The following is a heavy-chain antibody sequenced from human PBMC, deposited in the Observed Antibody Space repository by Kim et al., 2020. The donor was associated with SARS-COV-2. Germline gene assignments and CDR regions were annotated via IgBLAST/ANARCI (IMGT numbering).Heavy chain of an antibody. V-gene: IGHV4-61*02. D-gene: IGHD2-15*01. J-gene: IGHJ4*02. CDR1: GGSISSGSYY. Sequence: SETLSLTCTVSGGSISSGSYYWSWIRQPAGKGLEWIGRIYTSGSTNYNPSLKSRVTISVDTSKNQFSLKLSSVTAADTAVYYCARDPWGGGYFDYWGQGTLVTVSS. CDR3: ARDPWGGGYFDY. CDR2: IYTSGST.